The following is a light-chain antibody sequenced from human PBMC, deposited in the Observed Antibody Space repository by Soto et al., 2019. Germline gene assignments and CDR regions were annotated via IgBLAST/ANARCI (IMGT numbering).Light chain of an antibody. CDR3: HQTYSTPRT. Sequence: DVQITQSPASLSASVGDRVTSTCRASQSISRYLNWYQQKPGKAPNLLIYVASSLQSEVPSRFSGSGSGTDFNLTITSMHTQDFATYLRHQTYSTPRTFGQRKKV. CDR1: QSISRY. J-gene: IGKJ1*01. CDR2: VAS. V-gene: IGKV1-39*01.